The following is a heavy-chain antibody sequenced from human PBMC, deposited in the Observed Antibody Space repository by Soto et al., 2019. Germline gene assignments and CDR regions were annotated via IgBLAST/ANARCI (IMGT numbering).Heavy chain of an antibody. D-gene: IGHD2-21*02. CDR1: GFNVNSDY. V-gene: IGHV3-53*01. CDR2: IYSGETT. Sequence: GGSLRLSCAASGFNVNSDYMNWVRQTPGKGLEWVASIYSGETTYYADSVKGRFTISSDKSKNTLYFQLSSLRIEDTAVYYCTRDGRGLGRLSLFEYWGQGVLVTVSS. J-gene: IGHJ4*02. CDR3: TRDGRGLGRLSLFEY.